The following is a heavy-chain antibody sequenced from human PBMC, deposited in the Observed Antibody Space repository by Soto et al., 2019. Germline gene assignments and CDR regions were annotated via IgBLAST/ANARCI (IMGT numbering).Heavy chain of an antibody. V-gene: IGHV1-69*06. D-gene: IGHD1-26*01. CDR1: GGTFSSYA. CDR2: IIPIFGTA. CDR3: ARGGGWSYVGGHYYYYGMDV. Sequence: QVQLVQSGAEVKKPGSSVKVSCKASGGTFSSYAISWVRQAPGQGLEWMGGIIPIFGTANYAQKFQGRVTIPADKSTSTAYMELSSLRSEDTAVYYGARGGGWSYVGGHYYYYGMDVWGQGTTVTVSS. J-gene: IGHJ6*02.